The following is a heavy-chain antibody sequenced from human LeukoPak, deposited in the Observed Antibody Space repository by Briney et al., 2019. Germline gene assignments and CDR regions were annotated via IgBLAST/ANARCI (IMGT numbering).Heavy chain of an antibody. J-gene: IGHJ5*02. CDR1: GGTFSSYA. Sequence: SSVKVSCKATGGTFSSYAISWLRQAPGQGLEWMGRIIPIFGTANYAQKFQGRVTITTDESTSTAYMELSSLRSEDTVVYYCARDLVYSNYMNWFDPWGQGTLVTVSS. D-gene: IGHD4-11*01. CDR3: ARDLVYSNYMNWFDP. CDR2: IIPIFGTA. V-gene: IGHV1-69*05.